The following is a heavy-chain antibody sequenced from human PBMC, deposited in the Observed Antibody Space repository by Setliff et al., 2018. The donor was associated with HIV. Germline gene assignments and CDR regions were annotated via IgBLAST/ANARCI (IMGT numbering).Heavy chain of an antibody. CDR1: GGSISSNW. CDR3: GGNGYYSIDH. V-gene: IGHV4-4*02. Sequence: LSLTCAVSGGSISSNWWSWVRQSPGKGLEWIGEIYHSGSTHYNPSLQSRVTISVDKSKSQFSLKLNSVTAADTAVYYCGGNGYYSIDHWGQGRQVTVSS. J-gene: IGHJ4*02. CDR2: IYHSGST. D-gene: IGHD3-22*01.